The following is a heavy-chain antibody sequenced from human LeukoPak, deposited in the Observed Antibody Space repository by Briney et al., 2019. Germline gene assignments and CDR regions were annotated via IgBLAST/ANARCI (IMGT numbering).Heavy chain of an antibody. V-gene: IGHV4-39*07. Sequence: SETLSLTCTVSGGSISSSNYYWGWIRQPPGKGLEWIASIYYSGSTYYNPSLKSRVTISVDTSKNQFSLKLSSVTAADTAVYYCARGTLFQLLDYWGQGTLVTVSS. CDR1: GGSISSSNYY. J-gene: IGHJ4*02. CDR3: ARGTLFQLLDY. D-gene: IGHD2-21*01. CDR2: IYYSGST.